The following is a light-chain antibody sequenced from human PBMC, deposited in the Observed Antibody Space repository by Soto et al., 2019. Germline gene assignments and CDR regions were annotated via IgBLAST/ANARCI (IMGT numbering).Light chain of an antibody. CDR1: QSVGNI. Sequence: EIVLTQSPATLSLSPGETPTLACRASQSVGNILAWYLHRPGQAPRLLISDASNRASGVPVSFSGSGSMTEFTLTNNCVEPEDFAVYYCQHRSDWPLTLGGGTNVEL. V-gene: IGKV3-11*01. CDR3: QHRSDWPLT. J-gene: IGKJ4*01. CDR2: DAS.